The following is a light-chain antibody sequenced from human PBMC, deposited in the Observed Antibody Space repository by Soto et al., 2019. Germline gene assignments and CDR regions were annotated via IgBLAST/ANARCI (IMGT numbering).Light chain of an antibody. CDR1: QSVRSNF. J-gene: IGKJ1*01. CDR3: QRYDSLRT. Sequence: EIVLTQSPGTLSLSPCERAALSFRASQSVRSNFLAWYQQKPGQAPRLLIYGASNRATGIPDRFSGSGSGTDFTLTITRLEPEDFAMYYCQRYDSLRTFGQGTKVDIK. V-gene: IGKV3-20*01. CDR2: GAS.